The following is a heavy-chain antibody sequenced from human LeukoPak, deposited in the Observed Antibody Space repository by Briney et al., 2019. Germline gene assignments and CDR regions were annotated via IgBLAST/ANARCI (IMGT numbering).Heavy chain of an antibody. J-gene: IGHJ4*02. Sequence: PGGSLRLSCAASGFTFSSYSMNWVRQAPGKGLEWVSSISSSSSYIYYADSVKGRFTISRDNAKNSLYLQMNSLRAEDTAVYYCAREGVLMVYAPFDYWGQGTLVTVSS. CDR2: ISSSSSYI. CDR1: GFTFSSYS. CDR3: AREGVLMVYAPFDY. V-gene: IGHV3-21*01. D-gene: IGHD2-8*01.